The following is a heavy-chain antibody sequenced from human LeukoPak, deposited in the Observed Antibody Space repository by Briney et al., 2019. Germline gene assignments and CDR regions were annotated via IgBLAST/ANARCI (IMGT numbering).Heavy chain of an antibody. CDR2: INPNSGVT. D-gene: IGHD2-15*01. CDR3: GKGRCSGVSCYLIDY. V-gene: IGHV1-2*02. J-gene: IGHJ4*02. CDR1: GYTFTDYY. Sequence: GASVKVSCKASGYTFTDYYLHWVRQSPGQGLEWMGWINPNSGVTKSAQKFQVRVSMTGDTSINTAYMELSRLTSDDTAVYYCGKGRCSGVSCYLIDYWGQGTLVTVSS.